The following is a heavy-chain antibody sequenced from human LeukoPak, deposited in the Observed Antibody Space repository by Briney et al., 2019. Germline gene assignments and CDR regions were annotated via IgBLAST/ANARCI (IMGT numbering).Heavy chain of an antibody. V-gene: IGHV4-39*07. J-gene: IGHJ5*01. D-gene: IGHD3-3*02. CDR2: IYHTGST. CDR1: GASISSDSIY. Sequence: SSETLSLTCTVSGASISSDSIYWAWVRQPPGKGLQWIGSIYHTGSTFYNPSLMSRVSISIDSSKNQFSLKLSSVTVADTALYYCARDISISWFYSWGQGTLVSVSS. CDR3: ARDISISWFYS.